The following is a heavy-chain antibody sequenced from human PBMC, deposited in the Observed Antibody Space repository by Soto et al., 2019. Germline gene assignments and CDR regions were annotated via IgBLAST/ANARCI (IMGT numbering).Heavy chain of an antibody. V-gene: IGHV3-21*01. CDR1: GFTFSSYS. CDR2: ISSSSSYI. CDR3: AREGITMVRGVHYYYYGMDV. J-gene: IGHJ6*02. D-gene: IGHD3-10*01. Sequence: GSLRLSCAASGFTFSSYSMNWVRQAPGKGLEWVSSISSSSSYIYYADSVKGRFTISRDNAKNSLYLQMNSLRAEDTAVYYCAREGITMVRGVHYYYYGMDVWGQGTTVTVSS.